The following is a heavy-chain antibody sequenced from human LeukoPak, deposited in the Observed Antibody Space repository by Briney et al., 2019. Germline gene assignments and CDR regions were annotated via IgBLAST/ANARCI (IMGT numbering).Heavy chain of an antibody. D-gene: IGHD2-8*02. Sequence: GGSLRLSCAASGFTFDDSVMSWVRQPPGKGLEWVSSIFPSGGEIHYADSVRGRFTISRDNSKSTLSLQMNSLRAEDTAIYYCATYRQVLLPFESWGQGTLVTVSS. V-gene: IGHV3-23*01. CDR1: GFTFDDSV. CDR2: IFPSGGEI. J-gene: IGHJ4*02. CDR3: ATYRQVLLPFES.